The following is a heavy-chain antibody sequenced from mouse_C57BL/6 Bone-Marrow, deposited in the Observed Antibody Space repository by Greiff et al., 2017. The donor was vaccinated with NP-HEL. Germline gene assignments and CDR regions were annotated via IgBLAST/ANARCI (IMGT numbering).Heavy chain of an antibody. V-gene: IGHV5-9-1*02. D-gene: IGHD2-5*01. CDR1: GFTFSSYA. J-gene: IGHJ3*01. Sequence: EVKVVESGEGLVKPGGSLKLSCAASGFTFSSYAMSWVRQTPEKRLEWVAYISSGGDYIYYADTVKGRFTISKDNARNTLYLQMSSLKSEDTAMYYCTRAYYSNYSWGQGTLVTVSA. CDR3: TRAYYSNYS. CDR2: ISSGGDYI.